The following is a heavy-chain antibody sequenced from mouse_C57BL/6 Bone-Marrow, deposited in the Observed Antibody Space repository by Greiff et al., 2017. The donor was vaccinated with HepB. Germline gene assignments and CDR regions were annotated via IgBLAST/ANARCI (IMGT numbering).Heavy chain of an antibody. CDR1: GYTFTSYW. CDR2: IDPSDSYT. D-gene: IGHD1-1*01. CDR3: ARSTTVVATKGFAY. Sequence: QVQLQQPGAELVMPGASVKLSCKASGYTFTSYWMHWVKLRPGQGLEWIGEIDPSDSYTNYNQKFKGKSTLTVDKSSSTAYMQLSSLTSEDSAVYYCARSTTVVATKGFAYWGQGTLVTVSA. V-gene: IGHV1-69*01. J-gene: IGHJ3*01.